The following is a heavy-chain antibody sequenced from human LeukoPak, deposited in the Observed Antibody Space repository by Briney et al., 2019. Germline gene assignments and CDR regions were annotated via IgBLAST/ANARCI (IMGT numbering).Heavy chain of an antibody. J-gene: IGHJ4*02. Sequence: GASVKVSCKASGGTFSSYAISWVRQAPGQGLEWMGGIIPIFGTANYAQKFQGRVTITADESTSTAYMELSSLRSEDTAVYYCARGPPSSTYGGKVRSAFDYWGQGTLVTVSS. D-gene: IGHD4-23*01. CDR3: ARGPPSSTYGGKVRSAFDY. CDR1: GGTFSSYA. V-gene: IGHV1-69*13. CDR2: IIPIFGTA.